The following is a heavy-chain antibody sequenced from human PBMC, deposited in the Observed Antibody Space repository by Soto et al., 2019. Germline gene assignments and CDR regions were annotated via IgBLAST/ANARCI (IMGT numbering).Heavy chain of an antibody. Sequence: GGSLRLSCAASGFTFDDYGMHWVRQAPGKGLEWVSGIGWSGGYTGYADSVKGRFTISRGNAKNSLSLQMNSLRAEDTALYFCAEDSRTKTRNYYYGMDVWGQGTTVTVSS. J-gene: IGHJ6*02. V-gene: IGHV3-9*01. CDR2: IGWSGGYT. CDR1: GFTFDDYG. D-gene: IGHD2-2*01. CDR3: AEDSRTKTRNYYYGMDV.